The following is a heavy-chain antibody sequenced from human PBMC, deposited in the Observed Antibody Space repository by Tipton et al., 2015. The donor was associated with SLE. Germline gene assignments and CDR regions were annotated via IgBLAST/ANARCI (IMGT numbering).Heavy chain of an antibody. D-gene: IGHD5-12*01. CDR2: ISYDGSNK. CDR1: GFTFSIYA. V-gene: IGHV3-30*04. Sequence: SLRLSCPASGFTFSIYAMHWVRQAPGKGLEWVAVISYDGSNKYYTDSVKGRFTISRDNSKNTLYLQMNSLRAEDTAVYYCARELAYSGYDYLDYWGQGTLVTVPS. J-gene: IGHJ4*02. CDR3: ARELAYSGYDYLDY.